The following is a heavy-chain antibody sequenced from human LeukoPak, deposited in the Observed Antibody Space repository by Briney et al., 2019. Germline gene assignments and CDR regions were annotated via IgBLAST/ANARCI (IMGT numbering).Heavy chain of an antibody. Sequence: GGSLRLSCAASGFTFSSYAMHWVRQAPGKGLEWVAVISYDGSNKYYADSVKGRFTISRDNSKNTLYLQMNSLRAEDTAVYYCARDMRWLQLAFPFYWGQGTLVTVSS. D-gene: IGHD5-24*01. V-gene: IGHV3-30-3*01. CDR1: GFTFSSYA. CDR2: ISYDGSNK. J-gene: IGHJ4*02. CDR3: ARDMRWLQLAFPFY.